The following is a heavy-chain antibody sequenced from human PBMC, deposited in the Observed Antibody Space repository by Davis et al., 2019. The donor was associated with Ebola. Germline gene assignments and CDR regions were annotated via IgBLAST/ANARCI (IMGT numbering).Heavy chain of an antibody. J-gene: IGHJ4*02. CDR1: GGSLSSYY. D-gene: IGHD6-13*01. CDR2: IYYSGST. Sequence: MPSATLSLTCTLSGGSLSSYYWSWIRQLPGKGLEWIGYIYYSGSTNYNPPLKSRVTISVDTSKHQFSLKLSSVTAAYTAVYYCARSYSSRWYARPVGYYLDYWGQGTLVTVSS. CDR3: ARSYSSRWYARPVGYYLDY. V-gene: IGHV4-59*01.